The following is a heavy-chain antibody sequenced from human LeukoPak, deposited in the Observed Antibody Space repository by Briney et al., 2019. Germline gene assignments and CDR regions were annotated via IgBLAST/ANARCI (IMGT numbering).Heavy chain of an antibody. CDR1: GFTFSRYE. V-gene: IGHV3-48*03. CDR2: ISSSGSTK. CDR3: ARLYRYGTLDY. J-gene: IGHJ4*02. D-gene: IGHD5-18*01. Sequence: GGSLTLSCAASGFTFSRYEMNWVRQAPGKGLDWVSYISSSGSTKYCADSVKGRFTISRDNAKNSLYLQMNSPRAEDTAVYYCARLYRYGTLDYWGQGTLVTVSS.